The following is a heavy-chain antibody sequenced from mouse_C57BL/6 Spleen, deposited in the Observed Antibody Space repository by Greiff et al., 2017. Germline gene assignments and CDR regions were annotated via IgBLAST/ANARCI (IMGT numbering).Heavy chain of an antibody. CDR2: IDPENGDT. Sequence: EVMLVESGAELVRPGASVKLSCTASGVNIKDDYMHWVKQRPEQGLEWIGWIDPENGDTEYASKFQGKATITADTSSNTAYLQLSSLTSEDTAVYYCTTSLHSNYAWFAYWGQGTLVTVSA. CDR1: GVNIKDDY. CDR3: TTSLHSNYAWFAY. D-gene: IGHD2-5*01. V-gene: IGHV14-4*01. J-gene: IGHJ3*01.